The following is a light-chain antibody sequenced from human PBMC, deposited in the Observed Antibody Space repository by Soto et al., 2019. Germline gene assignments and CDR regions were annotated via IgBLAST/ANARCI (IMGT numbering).Light chain of an antibody. CDR1: SSNIGAGYG. CDR3: QCFDNSLSGVA. V-gene: IGLV1-40*01. CDR2: DNK. J-gene: IGLJ2*01. Sequence: QSVLTQPPSVSGAPGQRVTISCTGSSSNIGAGYGVHWYQQLPGTAPKLLIYDNKNRPSGVPDRFSGSKSGTSASLAITGLQAEDEADFYCQCFDNSLSGVAFGGGTKVTVL.